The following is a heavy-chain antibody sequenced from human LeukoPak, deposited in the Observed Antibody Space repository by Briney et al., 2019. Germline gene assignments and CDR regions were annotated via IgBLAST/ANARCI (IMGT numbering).Heavy chain of an antibody. Sequence: GASVKVSCKASGGTFSSYAISWVRQAPGQGLEWMGRIIPIFGTANYAQKFQGRVTITTDESTSTAYMELSSLRSEDTAVYYCARRYYDILTGTESFDYWGQGTLVTVFS. J-gene: IGHJ4*02. V-gene: IGHV1-69*05. CDR2: IIPIFGTA. D-gene: IGHD3-9*01. CDR3: ARRYYDILTGTESFDY. CDR1: GGTFSSYA.